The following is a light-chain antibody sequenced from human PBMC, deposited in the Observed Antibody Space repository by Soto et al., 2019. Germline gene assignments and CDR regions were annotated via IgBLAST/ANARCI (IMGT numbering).Light chain of an antibody. Sequence: QAVLTPPPSASGSPGQSVTISCTGTSSDVGTHGYVSWYQQHAGKAPKLVIYDVTKRPSGVPDRFSGSKSGNTASLTVSGLQAEDEADYYCMCYAGGNNWVFGGGTKLTVL. V-gene: IGLV2-8*01. CDR3: MCYAGGNNWV. CDR2: DVT. J-gene: IGLJ3*02. CDR1: SSDVGTHGY.